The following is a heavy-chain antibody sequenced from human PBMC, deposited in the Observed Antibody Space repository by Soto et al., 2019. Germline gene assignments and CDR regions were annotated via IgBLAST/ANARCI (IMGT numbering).Heavy chain of an antibody. V-gene: IGHV3-33*01. Sequence: GGSLRLSCETCGFIFRSYGMHWVRQAPGKGLEWVAVVWYGGSSKDYGESVKGRFTISRDNSKNTLYLQMNNLRADDTAVYYCAREGHCTSTSGNCALEAWGQGTLVTVSS. J-gene: IGHJ5*02. CDR3: AREGHCTSTSGNCALEA. CDR1: GFIFRSYG. CDR2: VWYGGSSK. D-gene: IGHD2-2*01.